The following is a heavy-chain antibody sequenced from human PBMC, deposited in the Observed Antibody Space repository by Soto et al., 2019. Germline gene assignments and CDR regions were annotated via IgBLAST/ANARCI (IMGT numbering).Heavy chain of an antibody. CDR2: ISYDGSNK. V-gene: IGHV3-30*18. CDR1: GFTFSSYG. CDR3: AKDLSYYDSSGYYGYYYYGMDV. D-gene: IGHD3-22*01. J-gene: IGHJ6*02. Sequence: PGGSLRLSCAASGFTFSSYGMHWVRQAPGKGLEWVAVISYDGSNKYYADSVKGRFTISRDNSKNTLYLQMNSLRAEDTAVYYCAKDLSYYDSSGYYGYYYYGMDVWGQGTTVTVSS.